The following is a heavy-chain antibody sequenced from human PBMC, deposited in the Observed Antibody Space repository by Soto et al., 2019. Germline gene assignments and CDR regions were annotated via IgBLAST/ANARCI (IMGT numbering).Heavy chain of an antibody. CDR3: AKEGTSAYYYYYMDV. Sequence: GGSLRLSCAASGFTFDDYAMHWVRQAPGKGLEWVSGISWNSGSIGYADSVKGRFTISRDNAKNSLYLQMNSLRAEDTALYYCAKEGTSAYYYYYMDVWGKGTTVTVSS. D-gene: IGHD3-10*01. V-gene: IGHV3-9*01. CDR2: ISWNSGSI. J-gene: IGHJ6*03. CDR1: GFTFDDYA.